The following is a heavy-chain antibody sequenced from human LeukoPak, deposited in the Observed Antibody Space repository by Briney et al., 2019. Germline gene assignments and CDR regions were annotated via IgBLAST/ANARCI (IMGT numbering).Heavy chain of an antibody. Sequence: GGSLRLSCAASGFTFSSYAMSWVRQAPERGLEWVSTISGSGSSTYYADSVKGRFTISRDNSKNTLYVQTNSLRAEDTAVYYCARDKGTYGDLHFDYRGQGTLVTVSS. D-gene: IGHD4-17*01. V-gene: IGHV3-23*01. CDR3: ARDKGTYGDLHFDY. CDR2: ISGSGSST. CDR1: GFTFSSYA. J-gene: IGHJ4*02.